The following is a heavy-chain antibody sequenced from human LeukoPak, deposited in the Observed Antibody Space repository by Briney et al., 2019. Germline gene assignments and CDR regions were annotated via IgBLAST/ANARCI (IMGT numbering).Heavy chain of an antibody. CDR3: ARDRTRDGYNQGRVFDY. Sequence: PGGSLRLLCAASGFTFGSPWMHWVRQAPGKGLVWVSRINSDGSATAYADSVKGRFTISRDNSKNTLYLQMNSLRAEDTAVYYCARDRTRDGYNQGRVFDYWGQGTLVTVSS. CDR2: INSDGSAT. V-gene: IGHV3-74*01. D-gene: IGHD5-24*01. J-gene: IGHJ4*02. CDR1: GFTFGSPW.